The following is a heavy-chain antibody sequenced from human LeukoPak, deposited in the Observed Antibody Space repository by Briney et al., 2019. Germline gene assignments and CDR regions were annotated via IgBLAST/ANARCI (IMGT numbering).Heavy chain of an antibody. CDR3: ARASYSFSGWVPFDY. J-gene: IGHJ4*02. V-gene: IGHV4-4*07. Sequence: SETLSLTCTVSGGSISSYYWSWIRQPAGKGLEWIGRIYTSGSTTYNPSLKSRVTISGDTSENQFSLRLSSVTAADTAVYYRARASYSFSGWVPFDYWGQGTLVTVSS. CDR2: IYTSGST. D-gene: IGHD3-22*01. CDR1: GGSISSYY.